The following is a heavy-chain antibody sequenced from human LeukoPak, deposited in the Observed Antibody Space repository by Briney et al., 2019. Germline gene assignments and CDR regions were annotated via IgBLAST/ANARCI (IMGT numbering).Heavy chain of an antibody. CDR1: GGSISSYY. D-gene: IGHD3-22*01. J-gene: IGHJ4*02. V-gene: IGHV4-59*01. CDR2: IYYSGST. CDR3: ARRNYDSSGYYVDY. Sequence: PSETLSLTCTFSGGSISSYYWSWIRQPPGKGLEWIGYIYYSGSTNYNPSLKSRVTISVDTSKNQFSLKLSSVTAADTAVYYCARRNYDSSGYYVDYWGQGTLVTVSS.